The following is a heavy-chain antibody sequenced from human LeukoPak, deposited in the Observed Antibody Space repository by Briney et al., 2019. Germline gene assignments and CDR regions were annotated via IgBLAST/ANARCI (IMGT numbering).Heavy chain of an antibody. CDR3: ARQGDYGGNSDAFDI. J-gene: IGHJ3*02. Sequence: PGGSLRLSCAASGFTFSDYSMNWVRQAPGKGLEWVSSISSRSSYIYYGDSVKGRFTVSRDNAKNSLSLQMNSLRAEDTAVYYCARQGDYGGNSDAFDIRGQGTMVTVSS. V-gene: IGHV3-21*01. D-gene: IGHD4-23*01. CDR2: ISSRSSYI. CDR1: GFTFSDYS.